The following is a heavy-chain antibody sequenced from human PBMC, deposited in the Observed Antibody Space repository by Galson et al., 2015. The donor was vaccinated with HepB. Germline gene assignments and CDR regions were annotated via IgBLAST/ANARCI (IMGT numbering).Heavy chain of an antibody. J-gene: IGHJ4*02. CDR2: ISHDGSNK. CDR1: GFTFSSYA. CDR3: VRDRYGYCSGGSCYRVDY. D-gene: IGHD2-15*01. V-gene: IGHV3-30-3*01. Sequence: SLRLSCAASGFTFSSYAMHWVRQAPGRGLEWVAVISHDGSNKYYADSVKGRFTISRDNSRNTLYLQVNSLRADDTAMYYCVRDRYGYCSGGSCYRVDYWGQGTLVTVSS.